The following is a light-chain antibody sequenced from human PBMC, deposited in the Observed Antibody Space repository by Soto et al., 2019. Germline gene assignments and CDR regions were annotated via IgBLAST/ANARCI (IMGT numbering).Light chain of an antibody. V-gene: IGKV3-20*01. CDR3: QRYGSSPLIT. J-gene: IGKJ5*01. CDR1: QSVSSSS. CDR2: GTS. Sequence: ETVLTQSPGTLSLSPGERATLSCRSSQSVSSSSLAWYQQRPGQAPRLLIYGTSSRATGIPDRFSGSGSGTDFTLTISRLEPEDFAVYFCQRYGSSPLITFGQGTQLEIK.